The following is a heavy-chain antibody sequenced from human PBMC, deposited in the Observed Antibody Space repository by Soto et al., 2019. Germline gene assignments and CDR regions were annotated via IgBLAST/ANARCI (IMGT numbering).Heavy chain of an antibody. CDR1: GGSISSYY. CDR3: ARDQWCGSCYSRYYYGMDV. V-gene: IGHV4-4*07. J-gene: IGHJ6*02. CDR2: IYTSGST. Sequence: SETLSLTCTVSGGSISSYYWSWIRQPAGKGLEWIGRIYTSGSTNYNPSLKCRVTMSVDTSENQFSLKLSSVTAADTAVYYCARDQWCGSCYSRYYYGMDVWGQGTTVTVSS. D-gene: IGHD2-15*01.